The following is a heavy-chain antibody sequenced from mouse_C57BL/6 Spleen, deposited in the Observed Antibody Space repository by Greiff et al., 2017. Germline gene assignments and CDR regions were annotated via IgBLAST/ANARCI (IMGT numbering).Heavy chain of an antibody. J-gene: IGHJ2*01. CDR2: IDPEDGDT. CDR1: GFNIKDYY. V-gene: IGHV14-1*01. Sequence: EVQLQQSGAELVRPGASVKLSCTASGFNIKDYYMHWVKQRPEQGLEWIGRIDPEDGDTEYAPKFKGKVNMTADTASNTAYLQLSSLTSEDTAVYYCTTSNYDFDDWGQGTTLTVAS. D-gene: IGHD2-5*01. CDR3: TTSNYDFDD.